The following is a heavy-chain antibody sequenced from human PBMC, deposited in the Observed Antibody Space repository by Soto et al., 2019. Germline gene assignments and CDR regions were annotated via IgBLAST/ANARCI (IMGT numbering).Heavy chain of an antibody. CDR3: ARDSGYGITGYGMDV. CDR1: GFTFSSRT. CDR2: ISRSGDKV. V-gene: IGHV3-21*01. D-gene: IGHD2-8*01. J-gene: IGHJ6*02. Sequence: KPGGSLRLSCAASGFTFSSRTMNWVRQAPGKGLEWVSSISRSGDKVYYADSVKGRFTISRDNAKNSLGLQMNSLRAGDTAVYYCARDSGYGITGYGMDVWGQGTTVTVSS.